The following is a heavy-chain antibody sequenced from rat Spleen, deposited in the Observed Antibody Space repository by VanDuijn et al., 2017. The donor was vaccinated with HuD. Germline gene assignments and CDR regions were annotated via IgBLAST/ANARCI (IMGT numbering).Heavy chain of an antibody. CDR1: GFILSDYY. V-gene: IGHV5-25*01. CDR2: ITHTDGNT. CDR3: ARENYTPDY. Sequence: EVQLVESDGGLVQPGRSLKLSCVVSGFILSDYYMAWVRQAPTKGLEWVASITHTDGNTYYPDSVKGRFTISRDNAKNTLYLQMNSLRSEDTATYYCARENYTPDYWGQGVMVTVSS. D-gene: IGHD1-8*01. J-gene: IGHJ2*01.